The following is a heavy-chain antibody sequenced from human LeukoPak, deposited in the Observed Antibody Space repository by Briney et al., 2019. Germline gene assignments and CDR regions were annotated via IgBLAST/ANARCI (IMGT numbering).Heavy chain of an antibody. J-gene: IGHJ6*03. D-gene: IGHD4-11*01. Sequence: ASVKVSCKASGYTFTSYGISWVRQAPRQGLEWMGWISAYNGNTNYAQKLQGRVTMTTDTSTSTAYMELRSLRSDDTAVYYCARATTVTTPYYYYMDVWGKGTTVTVSS. V-gene: IGHV1-18*01. CDR3: ARATTVTTPYYYYMDV. CDR2: ISAYNGNT. CDR1: GYTFTSYG.